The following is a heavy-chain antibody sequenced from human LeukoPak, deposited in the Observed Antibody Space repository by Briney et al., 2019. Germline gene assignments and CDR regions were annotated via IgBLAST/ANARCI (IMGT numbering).Heavy chain of an antibody. D-gene: IGHD4-17*01. CDR3: ALSTTTVTTRTLDY. CDR1: GGSFSNYF. J-gene: IGHJ4*02. V-gene: IGHV4-34*01. Sequence: SETLSLTCTVSGGSFSNYFWTWIRQPTGKGLEWIGEISLSDTIKYNPSLKSRVTISVDTSKNQFSLKLSTVTAADTAVYYCALSTTTVTTRTLDYWGQGALVIVSS. CDR2: ISLSDTI.